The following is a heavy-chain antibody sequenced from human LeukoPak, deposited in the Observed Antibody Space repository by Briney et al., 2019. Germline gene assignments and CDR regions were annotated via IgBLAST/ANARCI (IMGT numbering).Heavy chain of an antibody. D-gene: IGHD6-13*01. CDR1: GFSFSENA. Sequence: GGSLRLSCATSGFSFSENALSWFRQAPGKGLEWVSDIRSTGASYYAESVKGRFTISRDNSKNTLYLQMNSLRADDTALYYASGHGSSSYWGQGTLVTVSS. CDR3: SGHGSSSY. J-gene: IGHJ4*02. CDR2: IRSTGAS. V-gene: IGHV3-23*01.